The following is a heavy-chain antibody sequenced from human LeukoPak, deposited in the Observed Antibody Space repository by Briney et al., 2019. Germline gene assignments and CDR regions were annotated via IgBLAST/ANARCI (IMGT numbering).Heavy chain of an antibody. Sequence: PSETLSLTCAVSGGSFSSCDYHWSWIPQPPGQGLVWIGYIYYSGSTYYNPSLKSRVTISVDTSKNQSSLKLRSVTSADTAVYYCARDRAPLDPREPMDFWGKGTTVTVSS. CDR1: GGSFSSCDYH. V-gene: IGHV4-30-4*08. CDR3: ARDRAPLDPREPMDF. CDR2: IYYSGST. J-gene: IGHJ6*03.